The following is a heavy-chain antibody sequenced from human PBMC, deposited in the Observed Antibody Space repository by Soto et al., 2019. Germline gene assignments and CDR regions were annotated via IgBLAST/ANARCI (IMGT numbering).Heavy chain of an antibody. J-gene: IGHJ6*02. CDR3: ASRTYAMDV. CDR1: GGSISSSNW. Sequence: QVQLQESGPGLVKPSGTLSLTCAVSGGSISSSNWWSWVRQPPGKGLEWIGEIFHNGNTYSNPSLTGRVTMSVDKSKNQFSLNLNSVTAADTAVYYSASRTYAMDVWGQGTTVTVSS. V-gene: IGHV4-4*02. CDR2: IFHNGNT.